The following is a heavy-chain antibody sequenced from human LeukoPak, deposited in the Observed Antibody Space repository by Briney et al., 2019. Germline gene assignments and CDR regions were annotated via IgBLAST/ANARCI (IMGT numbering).Heavy chain of an antibody. CDR2: INPSGGST. CDR1: GYTFTSYY. J-gene: IGHJ6*03. V-gene: IGHV1-46*01. Sequence: GASVTVSFTASGYTFTSYYMHWVRQAPGQGLEWMGIINPSGGSTSYAQKFQGRVTMTRDMSTSTVYMELSSLRSEDTAVYYCASGRDFWSGSYYYYMDVWGKGTTVTVSS. CDR3: ASGRDFWSGSYYYYMDV. D-gene: IGHD3-3*01.